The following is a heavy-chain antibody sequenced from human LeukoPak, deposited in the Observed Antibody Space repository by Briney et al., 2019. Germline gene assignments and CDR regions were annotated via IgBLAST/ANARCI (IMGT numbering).Heavy chain of an antibody. Sequence: GGSLRLSCAASGFTFSSYSMNWVRQAPGKGLEWVSSISSSSSYIYYADSVKGRFTISRDNARNSLYLQMNSLRAEDTAVYYCARGYYHSGWYFGDYWGQGTLVTASS. CDR2: ISSSSSYI. CDR3: ARGYYHSGWYFGDY. V-gene: IGHV3-21*01. D-gene: IGHD6-19*01. J-gene: IGHJ4*02. CDR1: GFTFSSYS.